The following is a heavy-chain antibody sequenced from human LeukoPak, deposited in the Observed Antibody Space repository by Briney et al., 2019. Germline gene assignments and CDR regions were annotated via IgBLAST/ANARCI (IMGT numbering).Heavy chain of an antibody. J-gene: IGHJ4*02. CDR1: RFTFSSHG. Sequence: GGSLRLSCAASRFTFSSHGMNWVRQAPGKGLEWVSSVCNSGDSTYYADSVQGRFTISRDNSKNTVYLQMNSLRDEDTAVYYCAKSGYCSGGSCYFDYWGQGTLVTVSS. V-gene: IGHV3-23*01. D-gene: IGHD2-15*01. CDR2: VCNSGDST. CDR3: AKSGYCSGGSCYFDY.